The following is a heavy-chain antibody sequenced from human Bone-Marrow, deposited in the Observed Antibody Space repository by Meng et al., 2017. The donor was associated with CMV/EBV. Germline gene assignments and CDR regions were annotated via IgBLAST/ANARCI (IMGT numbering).Heavy chain of an antibody. V-gene: IGHV1-2*06. D-gene: IGHD2-2*03. Sequence: QLGRSGSEAKKPGASVKVSCKTSGYPFVGHYIHWVRQAPGQGLEWMGRINPKSAGTDYVEKFQGRVTMTRDTSNTIVYMELSRLTADDTAVYYCTRTWIDSFTPDFDYWGQGSLVTRLL. J-gene: IGHJ4*02. CDR3: TRTWIDSFTPDFDY. CDR2: INPKSAGT. CDR1: GYPFVGHY.